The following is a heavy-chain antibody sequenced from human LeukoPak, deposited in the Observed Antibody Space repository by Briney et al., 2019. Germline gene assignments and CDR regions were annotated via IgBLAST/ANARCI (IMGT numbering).Heavy chain of an antibody. CDR2: VVPIFGIS. V-gene: IGHV1-69*01. J-gene: IGHJ4*02. Sequence: SVTVPCKNSGGSFNNFPFTWVGQAPGRGLEWMGGVVPIFGISNYAKMSQDRVVMIADESTSTVYLEVSRLRSYETAIYYCVSGEKRHDSENYRAFDYWGEGSPVTVSS. CDR1: GGSFNNFP. CDR3: VSGEKRHDSENYRAFDY. D-gene: IGHD3-10*01.